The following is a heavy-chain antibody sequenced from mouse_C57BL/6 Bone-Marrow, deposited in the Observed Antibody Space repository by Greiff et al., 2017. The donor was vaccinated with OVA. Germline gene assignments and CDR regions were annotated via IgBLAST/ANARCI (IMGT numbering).Heavy chain of an antibody. CDR3: ASQIYYGYGGFAY. CDR2: IHPNSGST. V-gene: IGHV1-64*01. D-gene: IGHD2-2*01. CDR1: GYTFTSYW. J-gene: IGHJ3*01. Sequence: QVQLQQPGAELVKPGASVKLSCKASGYTFTSYWMHWVKQRPGQGLEWIGMIHPNSGSTNYNEKFKSKATLTVDKSSSTAYMQLSSLTSEDSAVYYGASQIYYGYGGFAYWGQGTLVTVSA.